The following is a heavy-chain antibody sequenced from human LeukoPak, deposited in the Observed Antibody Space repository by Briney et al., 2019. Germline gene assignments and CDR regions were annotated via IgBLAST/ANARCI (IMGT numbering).Heavy chain of an antibody. J-gene: IGHJ5*02. CDR2: INPSGGST. Sequence: ASVKVSCKASGYTFTSYYMHWVRQAPGQGLEWMGIINPSGGSTSYAQKFQGRVTMTRDTSTSTVYMELSSLRSEDTAAYYCARDHEYYDFWSGYFWFDPWGQGTLVTVSS. CDR1: GYTFTSYY. V-gene: IGHV1-46*01. D-gene: IGHD3-3*01. CDR3: ARDHEYYDFWSGYFWFDP.